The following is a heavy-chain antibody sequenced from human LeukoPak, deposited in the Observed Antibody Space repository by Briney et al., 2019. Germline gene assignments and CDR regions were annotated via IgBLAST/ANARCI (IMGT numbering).Heavy chain of an antibody. CDR1: GFTFSSYS. CDR3: ANDLGWIQLNLG. Sequence: GGSLRLSCAASGFTFSSYSMNWVRQAPGKGLEWVSSISSSSSYIYYADSVKGRFTISRDNSKNTVYLQMNSLRAEDTAVYYCANDLGWIQLNLGRGQGTLVTVSS. CDR2: ISSSSSYI. D-gene: IGHD5-18*01. V-gene: IGHV3-21*04. J-gene: IGHJ4*02.